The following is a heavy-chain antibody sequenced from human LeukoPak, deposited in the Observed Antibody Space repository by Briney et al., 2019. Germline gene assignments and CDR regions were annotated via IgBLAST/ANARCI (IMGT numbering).Heavy chain of an antibody. CDR3: ARVPYCSSTSCSI. V-gene: IGHV3-48*03. J-gene: IGHJ4*02. CDR2: ISSSGSTI. D-gene: IGHD2-2*01. CDR1: GFTFSSYE. Sequence: HPGGSPRLSCAASGFTFSSYEMNWVRQAPGKGLEWVTYISSSGSTIYYADSVKGRFTISRDNAKNSLYLQMNSLRAEDTAVYYCARVPYCSSTSCSIWGQGTLVTVSS.